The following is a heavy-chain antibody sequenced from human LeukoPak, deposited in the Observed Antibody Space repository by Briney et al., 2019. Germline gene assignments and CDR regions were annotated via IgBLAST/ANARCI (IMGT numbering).Heavy chain of an antibody. V-gene: IGHV3-23*01. J-gene: IGHJ4*02. CDR2: ITGSGDGT. CDR1: GFTFSNYA. CDR3: VKGFVHPTCYFDY. Sequence: PGGSLRLSCAASGFTFSNYAMMWVRQAPGKRLEWISSITGSGDGTYYADSVRGRFTISRDNSENTLYLQVNSLRVEDTAVYFCVKGFVHPTCYFDYWGQGTLVTVSS. D-gene: IGHD3-10*01.